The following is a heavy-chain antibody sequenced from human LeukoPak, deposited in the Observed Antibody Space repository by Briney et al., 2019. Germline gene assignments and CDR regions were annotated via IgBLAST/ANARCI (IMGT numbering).Heavy chain of an antibody. CDR2: ISYGGSNK. CDR3: ARWRTYIQGFFDP. V-gene: IGHV3-30*03. CDR1: GFTFSSYG. Sequence: PGGSLRLSCAASGFTFSSYGIHWVRQAPGKGLEWVAGISYGGSNKYYADSMKGRFTISRDNAKNSLYLQMNSLRAEDTAVYYCARWRTYIQGFFDPWGQGTLVTVSS. D-gene: IGHD1/OR15-1a*01. J-gene: IGHJ5*02.